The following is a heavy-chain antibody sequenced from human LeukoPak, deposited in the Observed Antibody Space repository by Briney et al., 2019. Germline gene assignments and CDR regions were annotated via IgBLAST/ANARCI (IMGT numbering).Heavy chain of an antibody. J-gene: IGHJ4*02. CDR3: ARGRIAVAGTKNYFDY. CDR2: IYYSGST. CDR1: GGSISSYY. V-gene: IGHV4-59*01. D-gene: IGHD6-19*01. Sequence: SETLSLTCTVSGGSISSYYWSWIRQPPGKGLEWIGDIYYSGSTNYNPSLKSRVTITVDTSKNQFSLKLSSVTAADTAVYYCARGRIAVAGTKNYFDYWGQGTLVTVSS.